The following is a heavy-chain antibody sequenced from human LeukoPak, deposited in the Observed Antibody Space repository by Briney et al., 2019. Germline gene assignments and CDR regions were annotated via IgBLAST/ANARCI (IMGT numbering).Heavy chain of an antibody. Sequence: SETLSLICTVSGGSISSYYWSWIRQPPGKGLEWIGYIYYSGRTNYNPSLKSRVTISVDTSKNQFSLKLSSVTAADTALYYCARDHYETSGYRLDPWGQGILVTVSS. V-gene: IGHV4-59*12. CDR2: IYYSGRT. J-gene: IGHJ5*02. D-gene: IGHD3-22*01. CDR3: ARDHYETSGYRLDP. CDR1: GGSISSYY.